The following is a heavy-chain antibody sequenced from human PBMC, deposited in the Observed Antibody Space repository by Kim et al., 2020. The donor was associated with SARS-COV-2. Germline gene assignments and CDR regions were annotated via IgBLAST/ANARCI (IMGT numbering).Heavy chain of an antibody. Sequence: QGFTGRFVFSLDTSVSTAYLQISSLKAEDTAVYYCARASVVAATLDAFDIWGQGTMVTVSS. V-gene: IGHV7-4-1*02. CDR3: ARASVVAATLDAFDI. J-gene: IGHJ3*02. D-gene: IGHD2-15*01.